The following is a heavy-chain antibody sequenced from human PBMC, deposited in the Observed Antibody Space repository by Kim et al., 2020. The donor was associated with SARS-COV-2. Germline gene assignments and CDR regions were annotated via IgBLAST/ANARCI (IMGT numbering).Heavy chain of an antibody. CDR2: ISGSGGST. V-gene: IGHV3-23*01. CDR3: AKCMDDIVVVPAARYYYGMDV. Sequence: GGSLRLSCAASGFTFSSYAMSWVRQDPGKGLEWVSAISGSGGSTYYADSVKGRFTISRDNSKNTLYLQMNSLRAEDTAVYYCAKCMDDIVVVPAARYYYGMDVWGQGTTVTVSS. J-gene: IGHJ6*02. CDR1: GFTFSSYA. D-gene: IGHD2-2*01.